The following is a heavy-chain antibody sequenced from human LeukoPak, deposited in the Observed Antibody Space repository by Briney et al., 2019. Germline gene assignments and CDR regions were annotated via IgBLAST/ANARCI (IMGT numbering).Heavy chain of an antibody. J-gene: IGHJ4*02. CDR2: IYYSGST. CDR1: GGSISSYY. Sequence: SETLSLTCTVSGGSISSYYWSWIRQPAGKGLEWIGYIYYSGSTNYNPSLKSRVTISVDTSKNQFSLKLSSVTAADTAVYYCARSRAVAGRYYFDYWGQGTLVTVSS. D-gene: IGHD6-13*01. CDR3: ARSRAVAGRYYFDY. V-gene: IGHV4-59*01.